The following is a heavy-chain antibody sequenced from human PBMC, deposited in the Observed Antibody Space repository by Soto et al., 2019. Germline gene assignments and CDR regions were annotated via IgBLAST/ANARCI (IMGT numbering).Heavy chain of an antibody. J-gene: IGHJ4*02. CDR1: GFTFSSYA. CDR3: ARDRITIFGVVIISYYFDY. Sequence: GGSLRLSCAASGFTFSSYAMHWVRQAPGKGLEWVAVISYDGSNKYYADSVKGRFTISRDNSKNTLYLQMNSLRAEDTAVYYCARDRITIFGVVIISYYFDYWGQGTLVTVS. CDR2: ISYDGSNK. D-gene: IGHD3-3*01. V-gene: IGHV3-30-3*01.